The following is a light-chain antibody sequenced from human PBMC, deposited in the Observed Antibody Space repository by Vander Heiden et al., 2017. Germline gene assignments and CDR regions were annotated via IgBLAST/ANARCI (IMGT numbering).Light chain of an antibody. V-gene: IGKV3-20*01. Sequence: ENVLTQFPGTLSLSPGDRATLSCRASRTVSSTYLAWYQYKPGQAPRLLISGAARRATGIPARFSGSGSGTDFTLTIGRLEPDDFAVYYCQQYGSSVPTFGGGTKVEIK. J-gene: IGKJ4*01. CDR2: GAA. CDR1: RTVSSTY. CDR3: QQYGSSVPT.